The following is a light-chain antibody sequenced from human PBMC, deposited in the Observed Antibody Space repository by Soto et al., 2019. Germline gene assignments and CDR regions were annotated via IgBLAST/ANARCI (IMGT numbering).Light chain of an antibody. CDR3: QQSYSTPGVT. J-gene: IGKJ1*01. CDR2: AAS. V-gene: IGKV1-39*01. Sequence: DIQMTQSPSSLSASVGDRVTITCRASQSISSYLNWYQQKPGKAPKLLIYAASSLQSGVPSRFSGSGSVTDFTLTISSLQPEDFATYYCQQSYSTPGVTFGQGNKVEIK. CDR1: QSISSY.